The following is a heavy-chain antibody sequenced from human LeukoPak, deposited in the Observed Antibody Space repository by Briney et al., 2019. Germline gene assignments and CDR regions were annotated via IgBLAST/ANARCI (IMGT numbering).Heavy chain of an antibody. CDR2: ISSDGTTE. CDR1: GFTFASYA. V-gene: IGHV3-30-3*01. Sequence: PGGSLRLSCAGSGFTFASYAVHWVRQAPGKRLEWVAFISSDGTTEHYRDSVKGRFTLSRDNSKNTLYLQMNSLRAEDTAVYYCAKDSEYYDILTGYYRGYYFDYWGQGTLVTVSS. CDR3: AKDSEYYDILTGYYRGYYFDY. J-gene: IGHJ4*02. D-gene: IGHD3-9*01.